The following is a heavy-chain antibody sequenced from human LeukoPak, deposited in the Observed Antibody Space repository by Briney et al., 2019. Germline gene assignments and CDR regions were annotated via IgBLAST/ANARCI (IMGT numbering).Heavy chain of an antibody. V-gene: IGHV3-23*01. CDR2: ISGSGGST. CDR1: GFTFSSYA. Sequence: GGSLRLSCAASGFTFSSYAMSWVRQAPGKGLEWVSAISGSGGSTYHADSVKGRFTISRDNSKNTLYLQMNSLRAEDTAVYYCAKTMGYYYGSGSYYNPFDYWGQGTLVTVSS. CDR3: AKTMGYYYGSGSYYNPFDY. D-gene: IGHD3-10*01. J-gene: IGHJ4*02.